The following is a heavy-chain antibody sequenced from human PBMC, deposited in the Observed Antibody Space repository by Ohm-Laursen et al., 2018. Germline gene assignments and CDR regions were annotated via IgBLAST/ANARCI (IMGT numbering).Heavy chain of an antibody. V-gene: IGHV3-21*01. CDR3: ARDGITKAFDI. Sequence: SLRLSCSASGFTFSSYSMNWVRQAPGKGLEWVSFISSSNNYIYHADSMKGRFTISRDNVKNSLYLQMNSLRAEDTAVYYCARDGITKAFDIWGQGTMVTVSS. CDR2: ISSSNNYI. D-gene: IGHD3-10*01. CDR1: GFTFSSYS. J-gene: IGHJ3*02.